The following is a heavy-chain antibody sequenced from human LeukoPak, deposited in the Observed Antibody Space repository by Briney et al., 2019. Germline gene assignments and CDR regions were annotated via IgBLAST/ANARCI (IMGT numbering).Heavy chain of an antibody. CDR1: GGFLSSYY. CDR2: IYYSGST. Sequence: SETLSLTCTVSGGFLSSYYWSWIRQPPGKGLEGMGYIYYSGSTNYNPSLKSRVTISVDTSKNQFSLKLSSVTAADTAVYYCARGSFPAYMTTVTTRAFALDPWGQGPLVTVSS. V-gene: IGHV4-59*01. J-gene: IGHJ5*02. D-gene: IGHD4-17*01. CDR3: ARGSFPAYMTTVTTRAFALDP.